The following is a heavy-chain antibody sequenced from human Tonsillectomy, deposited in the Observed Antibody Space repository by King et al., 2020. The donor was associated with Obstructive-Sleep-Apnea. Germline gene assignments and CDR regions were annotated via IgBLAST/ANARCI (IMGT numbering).Heavy chain of an antibody. Sequence: QLVQSGPEVKKPGASVKISCKAHGYTFSSYSIIWLRQAPGQGLEWMGWISGYNGDTNYAQKFQGRVTMTTDTSTTTAYMELRSLRSDDTAVFYCASTSTADFWGQGTLVTVSS. CDR1: GYTFSSYS. D-gene: IGHD5-18*01. CDR3: ASTSTADF. J-gene: IGHJ4*02. V-gene: IGHV1-18*01. CDR2: ISGYNGDT.